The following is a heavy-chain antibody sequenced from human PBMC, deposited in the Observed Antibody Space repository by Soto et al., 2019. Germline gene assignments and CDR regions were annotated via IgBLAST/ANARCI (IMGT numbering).Heavy chain of an antibody. D-gene: IGHD2-15*01. CDR1: GFTFDDYA. J-gene: IGHJ3*02. CDR2: ISWNSGSI. CDR3: AKDIRDIVVVVAAELDAFDI. V-gene: IGHV3-9*01. Sequence: GGSLRLSCAASGFTFDDYAMHWVRQAPGKGLEWVSGISWNSGSIGYADSVKGRFTISRDNAKNSLYLQMNSLRAEDTALYYCAKDIRDIVVVVAAELDAFDIWGQGTMVTVSS.